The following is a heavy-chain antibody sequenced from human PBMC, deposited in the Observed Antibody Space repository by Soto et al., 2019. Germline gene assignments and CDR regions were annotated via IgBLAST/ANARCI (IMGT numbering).Heavy chain of an antibody. Sequence: PSETLSLTCTVSGGSISSYYWSWIRQPAGKGLEWIGLIYTSGSTIYNPSLKSRVTMSVDTSKNQFSLKLSSVTAADTAVYYCARDCSGTSCYGFYFDYWGQGILVTVSS. CDR2: IYTSGST. D-gene: IGHD2-2*01. CDR3: ARDCSGTSCYGFYFDY. V-gene: IGHV4-4*07. CDR1: GGSISSYY. J-gene: IGHJ4*02.